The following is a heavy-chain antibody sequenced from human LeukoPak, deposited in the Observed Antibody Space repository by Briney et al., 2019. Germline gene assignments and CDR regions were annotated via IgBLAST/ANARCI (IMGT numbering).Heavy chain of an antibody. V-gene: IGHV3-23*01. CDR2: ISGSGGST. D-gene: IGHD6-19*01. J-gene: IGHJ4*02. Sequence: GASLRPSCAASGFTFSSYAMSWVRQAPGKGLEWVSAISGSGGSTYYADSVKGRFTISRDNSKNTLYLQMNNLRAEDTAVYYCAKDQVEQWLTDFDYWGQGTLVTVSS. CDR3: AKDQVEQWLTDFDY. CDR1: GFTFSSYA.